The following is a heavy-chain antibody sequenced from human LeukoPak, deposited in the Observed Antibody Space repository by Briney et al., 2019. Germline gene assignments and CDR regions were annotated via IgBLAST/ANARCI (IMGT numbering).Heavy chain of an antibody. D-gene: IGHD2-8*01. V-gene: IGHV4-34*01. CDR1: GGSFSGYY. CDR3: ARSVRRRSQGWFDP. CDR2: ISHSGST. J-gene: IGHJ5*02. Sequence: PSETLSLTCAVYGGSFSGYYWSWIRQPPGKGLEWIGEISHSGSTNYNPSLESRVTISVDTSKNQFSLKLSSVTAADTAVYYCARSVRRRSQGWFDPWGQGTLVTVSS.